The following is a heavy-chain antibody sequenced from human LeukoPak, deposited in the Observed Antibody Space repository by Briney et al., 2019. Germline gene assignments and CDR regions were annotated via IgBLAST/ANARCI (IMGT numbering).Heavy chain of an antibody. CDR2: ISSSSSYI. J-gene: IGHJ4*02. CDR3: ASYIVGPTMDY. Sequence: GGSLRLSCAASGFTFSSYSMNWVRQAPGKGLEWVSSISSSSSYIYYADSVKGRFTISRDNAKNSLYLQMNSLRAEDTAVYSCASYIVGPTMDYWGQGTLVTVSP. CDR1: GFTFSSYS. V-gene: IGHV3-21*01. D-gene: IGHD1-26*01.